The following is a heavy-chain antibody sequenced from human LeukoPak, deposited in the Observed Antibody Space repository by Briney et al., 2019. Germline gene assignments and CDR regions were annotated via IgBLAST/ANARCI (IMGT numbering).Heavy chain of an antibody. CDR3: ASALGGDYYYYGMDV. CDR1: GASVSSHY. Sequence: SETLSLTCTVSGASVSSHYWSWIRQPPGKGLEWIGYIYYSGSTNYNPSLKSRVTISVNTSKNQFSLKLSSVTAADTAVYYCASALGGDYYYYGMDVWGQGTTVTVSS. V-gene: IGHV4-59*08. J-gene: IGHJ6*02. CDR2: IYYSGST. D-gene: IGHD3-10*01.